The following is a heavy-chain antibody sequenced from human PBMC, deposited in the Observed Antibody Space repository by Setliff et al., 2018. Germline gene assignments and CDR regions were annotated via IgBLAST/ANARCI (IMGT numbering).Heavy chain of an antibody. J-gene: IGHJ4*02. Sequence: GGSLRLSCAASGFTFSNYAMSWVRQAPGKGLEWVSAISGSGAISYADSVKGRFTVSRDNSKNTLYLQMNSLRGEDTAVYYCAKDTGYYFDYWGQGTLVTVPQ. V-gene: IGHV3-23*01. CDR3: AKDTGYYFDY. D-gene: IGHD4-4*01. CDR2: ISGSGAI. CDR1: GFTFSNYA.